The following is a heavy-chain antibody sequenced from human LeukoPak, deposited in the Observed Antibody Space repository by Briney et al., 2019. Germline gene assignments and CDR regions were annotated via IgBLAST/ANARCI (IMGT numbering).Heavy chain of an antibody. J-gene: IGHJ4*02. CDR3: TRRNGDNDRGFDF. CDR2: IWYDGSKK. CDR1: GFSFSNYG. V-gene: IGHV3-33*01. D-gene: IGHD4-23*01. Sequence: GGSLILSCTASGFSFSNYGMHWVRQTPGKGLEWVAVIWYDGSKKYYAESVKGRFTISRDNSKNTLYLQMNSLRVEDTAVYFCTRRNGDNDRGFDFWGQGTLVTVSS.